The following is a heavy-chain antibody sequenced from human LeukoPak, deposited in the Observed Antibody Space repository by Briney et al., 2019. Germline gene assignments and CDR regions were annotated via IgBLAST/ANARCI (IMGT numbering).Heavy chain of an antibody. V-gene: IGHV4-4*09. CDR3: ARQSCSSTAFWNLLDY. J-gene: IGHJ4*02. CDR2: IYTSGNT. CDR1: GGSISGYY. Sequence: PSETLSLTCTVSGGSISGYYGSWIRQPPGKGLEWIGYIYTSGNTNFNPSLKSRVTISVDTSKNQFSLKLSSVTAADTAVYYCARQSCSSTAFWNLLDYWGQGTLVTVSS. D-gene: IGHD2-2*01.